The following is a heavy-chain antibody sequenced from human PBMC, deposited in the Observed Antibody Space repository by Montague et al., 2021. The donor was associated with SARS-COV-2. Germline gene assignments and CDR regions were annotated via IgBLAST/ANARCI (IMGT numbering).Heavy chain of an antibody. Sequence: SLRLSCAASGFSFVTYGMSWVRQAPGQGLEWVSSIRGDGDKTYYSGSVKGRFTISRDTSSNTLNLQMNSLRAEDTAIYFCAKQRGPATTTFDYWGQGTLVTVSS. CDR2: IRGDGDKT. CDR3: AKQRGPATTTFDY. D-gene: IGHD1/OR15-1a*01. CDR1: GFSFVTYG. J-gene: IGHJ4*02. V-gene: IGHV3-23*01.